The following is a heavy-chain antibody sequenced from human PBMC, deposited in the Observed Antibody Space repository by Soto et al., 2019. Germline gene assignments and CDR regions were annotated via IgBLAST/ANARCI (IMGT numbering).Heavy chain of an antibody. D-gene: IGHD2-21*01. J-gene: IGHJ5*02. CDR2: IYYGGTT. CDR3: ARLGAYYQSLDP. Sequence: SETLPLTCTVSGGSFSPNYCRWIRQPPGKGLEWVGYIYYGGTTSYTPSLKSRVTISLETSKSQLSLRLDSVTAADTAVYYCARLGAYYQSLDPWGPGTLVTVS. V-gene: IGHV4-59*08. CDR1: GGSFSPNY.